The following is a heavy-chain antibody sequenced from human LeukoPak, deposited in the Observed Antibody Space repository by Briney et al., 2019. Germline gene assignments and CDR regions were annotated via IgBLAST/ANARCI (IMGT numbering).Heavy chain of an antibody. CDR2: IYYSGST. CDR3: ARGGTYYDFWSGYSWFDP. CDR1: GGSISSFY. Sequence: PSETLSLTCTVSGGSISSFYWSWIRQPPGKGLEWIGYIYYSGSTYYNPSLKSRVTISVDTSKNQFSLKLSSVTAADTAVYYCARGGTYYDFWSGYSWFDPWGQGTLVTVSS. V-gene: IGHV4-59*08. D-gene: IGHD3-3*01. J-gene: IGHJ5*02.